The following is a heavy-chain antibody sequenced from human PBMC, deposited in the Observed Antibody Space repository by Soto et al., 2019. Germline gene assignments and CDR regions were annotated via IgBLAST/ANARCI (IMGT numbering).Heavy chain of an antibody. CDR2: ISAYNDNT. CDR3: ARDRPKFYYASSGYLYFGY. CDR1: GYTFSSYG. J-gene: IGHJ4*02. D-gene: IGHD3-22*01. Sequence: QVQLVQSGAEVKKPGASVKVSCKASGYTFSSYGISWVRQAPGQGLEWMGWISAYNDNTNDAQTHQGRATMTTDKSTSTAYMEPRSLRSDDTAVYYCARDRPKFYYASSGYLYFGYWGQGTLVTVSS. V-gene: IGHV1-18*01.